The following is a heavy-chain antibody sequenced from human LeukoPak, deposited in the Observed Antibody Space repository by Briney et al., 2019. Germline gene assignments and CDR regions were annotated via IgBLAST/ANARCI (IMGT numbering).Heavy chain of an antibody. CDR1: GFTFSSYA. D-gene: IGHD5-18*01. V-gene: IGHV3-30-3*01. CDR2: ISYDGSNK. CDR3: AKAIQLWSNYYFDY. Sequence: GGSLRLSCAASGFTFSSYAMHWVRQAPGKGLEWVAVISYDGSNKYYADSVKGRFTISRDNSKNTLYLQMNSLRAEDTAVYYCAKAIQLWSNYYFDYWGQGTLVTVSS. J-gene: IGHJ4*02.